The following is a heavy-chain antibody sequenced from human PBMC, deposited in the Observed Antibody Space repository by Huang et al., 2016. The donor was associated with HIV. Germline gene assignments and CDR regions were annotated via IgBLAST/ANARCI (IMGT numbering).Heavy chain of an antibody. J-gene: IGHJ5*02. V-gene: IGHV4-59*02. CDR2: VYDSGTN. D-gene: IGHD6-19*01. Sequence: QVRLQESGPGLVKPSATLSLSCTVSGDSVSNHYWGWIRHPPGKGLEWIGTVYDSGTNKYNTRLKSRITISVDTSKNGFSLNITSVSAADTAMYFCVRDQGRLAVGGIDNWFDPWCQGALVTVSS. CDR1: GDSVSNHY. CDR3: VRDQGRLAVGGIDNWFDP.